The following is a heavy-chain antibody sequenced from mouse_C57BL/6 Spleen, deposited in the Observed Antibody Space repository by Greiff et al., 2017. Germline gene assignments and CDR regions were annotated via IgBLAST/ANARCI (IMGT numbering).Heavy chain of an antibody. CDR2: IYPGDGDT. CDR3: ARGVGSRYFDY. D-gene: IGHD1-1*01. J-gene: IGHJ2*01. Sequence: VQLVESGAELVKPGASVKISCKASGYAFSSYWMNWVKQRPGKGLEWIGQIYPGDGDTNYNGKFKGKATLTADKSSSTAYMQRSSLTSEDSAVYFCARGVGSRYFDYWGQGTTLTVSS. CDR1: GYAFSSYW. V-gene: IGHV1-80*01.